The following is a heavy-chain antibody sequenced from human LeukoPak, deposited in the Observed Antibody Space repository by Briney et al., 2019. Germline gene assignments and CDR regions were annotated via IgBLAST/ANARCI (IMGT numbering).Heavy chain of an antibody. Sequence: GGSLRLSCAASGFTFSSYWMHWVRQAPGKGLVWVSRINSDGSSTSYADSVKGRFTISRDNAKNTLYLQMNSLRAEDTAVFYWAIHSHGAKAWGQGTLVTVSS. CDR1: GFTFSSYW. J-gene: IGHJ5*02. V-gene: IGHV3-74*01. CDR2: INSDGSST. CDR3: AIHSHGAKA. D-gene: IGHD3-10*01.